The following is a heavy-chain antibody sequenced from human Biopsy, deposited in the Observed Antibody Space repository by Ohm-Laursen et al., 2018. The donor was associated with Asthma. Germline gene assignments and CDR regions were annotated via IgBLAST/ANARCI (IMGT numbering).Heavy chain of an antibody. V-gene: IGHV3-30*02. CDR3: SREEPTSGWYQGSILR. D-gene: IGHD6-19*01. Sequence: SLRLSCTAFGFTFMTYGMHWVRQVPGKGLEWVATVGSDESYTDHADSVKGRFTISRDNSKNTLHLQMDSLRAEDTAVYYCSREEPTSGWYQGSILRWGQGTLVTVSS. J-gene: IGHJ4*02. CDR1: GFTFMTYG. CDR2: VGSDESYT.